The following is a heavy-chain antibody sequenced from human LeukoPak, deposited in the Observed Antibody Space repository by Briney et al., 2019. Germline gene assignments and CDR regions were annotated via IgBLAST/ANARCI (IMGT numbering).Heavy chain of an antibody. J-gene: IGHJ4*02. CDR3: ARPLQAAGTGLIEDYFDY. V-gene: IGHV1-69*13. Sequence: SVKVSCKASGGTFSSYAISWVRQAPGQGLEWMGGIIPIFGTANYAQKFQGRVTITADESTSTDYMELSSLRSEDTAVYYCARPLQAAGTGLIEDYFDYWGQGTLVTVSS. CDR2: IIPIFGTA. D-gene: IGHD6-13*01. CDR1: GGTFSSYA.